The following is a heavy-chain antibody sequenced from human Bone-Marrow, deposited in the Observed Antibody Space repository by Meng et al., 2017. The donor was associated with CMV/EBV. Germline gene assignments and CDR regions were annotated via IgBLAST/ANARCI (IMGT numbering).Heavy chain of an antibody. V-gene: IGHV1-69*05. CDR2: IIPIFGAA. CDR3: ARDYDSSAYYNCFDP. CDR1: GGTFSSYA. D-gene: IGHD3-22*01. Sequence: SVKVSCKASGGTFSSYAISWVRQAPGQGLEWMGGIIPIFGAANYAQRFQGRVTITTDESTNTVYMELSSLRSEDTAVYYCARDYDSSAYYNCFDPWGQGTLVTVSS. J-gene: IGHJ5*02.